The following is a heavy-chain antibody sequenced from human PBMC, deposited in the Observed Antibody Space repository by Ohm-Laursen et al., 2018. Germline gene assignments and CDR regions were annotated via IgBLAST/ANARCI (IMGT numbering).Heavy chain of an antibody. V-gene: IGHV3-30*18. CDR1: GFTFSTYG. Sequence: SLRLSCAACGFTFSTYGMHWVRQAPGKGLEWVAVMSSDGSDKYYADSVKGRFTISRDNSKNTLYLQMNSLRAEDTAVYYCAKDRGSGLYHYYGMDVWGQGTTVTVSS. D-gene: IGHD6-19*01. CDR2: MSSDGSDK. J-gene: IGHJ6*02. CDR3: AKDRGSGLYHYYGMDV.